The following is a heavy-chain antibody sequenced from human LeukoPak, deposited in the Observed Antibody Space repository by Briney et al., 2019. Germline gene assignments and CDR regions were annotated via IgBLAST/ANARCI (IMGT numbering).Heavy chain of an antibody. Sequence: GGSLRLSCAASGFTFSSYWMSWVRQAPGKGLEWVAKIKQDGSEKYYVDSVKGRFTISRDNAKNSLYLQMNSLRAEDTAVYYCARDSEQYGSGILSAFDIWGQGTMVTVSS. CDR1: GFTFSSYW. J-gene: IGHJ3*02. D-gene: IGHD3-10*01. CDR2: IKQDGSEK. CDR3: ARDSEQYGSGILSAFDI. V-gene: IGHV3-7*01.